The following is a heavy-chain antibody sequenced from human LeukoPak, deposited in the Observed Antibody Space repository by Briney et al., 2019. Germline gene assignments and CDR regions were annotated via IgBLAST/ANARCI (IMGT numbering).Heavy chain of an antibody. CDR3: AKLRVQNYGGNWGFDY. J-gene: IGHJ4*02. Sequence: SETLSLTCTVSGYSISSISRTYYWGWVRQSPGKGLEWIGSFYHSGSTHHNPSLQSRVTISIDTSKNQFSLKLSSVTAADTAVYYCAKLRVQNYGGNWGFDYWGQGTLVTVSS. CDR2: FYHSGST. CDR1: GYSISSISRTYY. D-gene: IGHD4-23*01. V-gene: IGHV4-38-2*02.